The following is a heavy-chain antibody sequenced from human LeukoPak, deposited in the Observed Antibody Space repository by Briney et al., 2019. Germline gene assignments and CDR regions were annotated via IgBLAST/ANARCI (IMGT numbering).Heavy chain of an antibody. J-gene: IGHJ5*02. CDR2: ISSSSSYI. CDR3: TRDRNDYGDYVVDL. Sequence: PGGSLRLSCAASGFTFSVYSMNWVRQAPGKGLEWVSSISSSSSYIYYADSVKGRFTISRDNAKNSLYPQMNSLRAEDTAVYYCTRDRNDYGDYVVDLWGQGTLVTVSS. V-gene: IGHV3-21*01. CDR1: GFTFSVYS. D-gene: IGHD4-17*01.